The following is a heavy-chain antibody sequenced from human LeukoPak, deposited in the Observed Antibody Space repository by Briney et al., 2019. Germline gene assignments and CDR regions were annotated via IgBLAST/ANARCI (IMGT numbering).Heavy chain of an antibody. CDR2: IYIVGPT. CDR1: GFAVSSKD. CDR3: ATVVGASPDYFDY. Sequence: GGSLRLSCAASGFAVSSKDMSWVRQAPGKGLEWVSLIYIVGPTSYADSVQGRFTISRDSTKNTLYLQMNSLRAEDTAVYYCATVVGASPDYFDYWGQGTLVTVSP. D-gene: IGHD3-10*01. V-gene: IGHV3-53*01. J-gene: IGHJ4*02.